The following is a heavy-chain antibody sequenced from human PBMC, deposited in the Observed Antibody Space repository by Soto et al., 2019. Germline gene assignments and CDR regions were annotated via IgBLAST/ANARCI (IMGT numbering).Heavy chain of an antibody. D-gene: IGHD2-8*01. J-gene: IGHJ6*02. V-gene: IGHV1-2*04. CDR3: ARGHSTDCSNGVCSFFYNHEMDV. Sequence: ASVKVSCKASGYSFTDYHIHWVRQAPGQGLEWLGRINPKSGGTSTAQKFQGWVTMTRDRSISTVYMELTRLRSDDTAMYFCARGHSTDCSNGVCSFFYNHEMDVWGQGTTVTVSS. CDR1: GYSFTDYH. CDR2: INPKSGGT.